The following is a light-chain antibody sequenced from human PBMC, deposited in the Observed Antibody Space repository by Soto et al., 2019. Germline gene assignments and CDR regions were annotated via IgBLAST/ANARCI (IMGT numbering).Light chain of an antibody. CDR2: DAS. CDR1: QDINRW. V-gene: IGKV1-5*01. Sequence: IQMTQSPSTLSASVGDRVTITCRASQDINRWLAWYQQKPGKAPKLLIYDASSLESGVPSRFSGSGSGTEFTLTISSLQPDDFATYYCQQYNNYWWTFGQGTKVDI. J-gene: IGKJ1*01. CDR3: QQYNNYWWT.